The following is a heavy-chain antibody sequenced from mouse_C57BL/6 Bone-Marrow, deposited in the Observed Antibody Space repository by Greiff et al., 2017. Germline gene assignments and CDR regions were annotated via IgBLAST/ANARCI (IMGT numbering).Heavy chain of an antibody. J-gene: IGHJ1*03. D-gene: IGHD1-1*01. CDR1: GYTFTSYW. Sequence: QVQLQQPGAELVKPGASVKLSCKASGYTFTSYWMHWVKQRPGQGLEWIGMIHPNSGSTNYNEKFKSKATLTVDKSSSTAYMQLSSLTSEYSAVYYCARRNYYYGSSPWCFDVWGTGTTVTVSS. V-gene: IGHV1-64*01. CDR3: ARRNYYYGSSPWCFDV. CDR2: IHPNSGST.